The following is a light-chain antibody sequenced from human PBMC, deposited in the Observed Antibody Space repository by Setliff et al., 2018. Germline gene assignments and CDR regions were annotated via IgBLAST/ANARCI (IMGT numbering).Light chain of an antibody. V-gene: IGLV1-44*01. J-gene: IGLJ1*01. CDR3: SAWDDSLNACV. CDR2: SQN. CDR1: SSNIGRRT. Sequence: QSVLTQPPSASGTPGQLVTISCPGSSSNIGRRTVNWYQQVPGMAPKLLIYSQNQRPSGVPDRFSASKSGTSASLAISGLQSDDEADYYCSAWDDSLNACVFGTGTKVTVL.